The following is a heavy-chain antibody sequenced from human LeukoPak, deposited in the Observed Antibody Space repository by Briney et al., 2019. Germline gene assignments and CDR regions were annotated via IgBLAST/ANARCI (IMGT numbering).Heavy chain of an antibody. CDR3: VTDLVIKGYFDY. CDR2: IRRKTDGETT. J-gene: IGHJ4*02. Sequence: GGSLRLSCAASGFTFSNVWMSWVRQVPGKGLEWVGRIRRKTDGETTDHAAPVKGRFTISRDDSKNTLYLQMNSLKTEDTAVYYCVTDLVIKGYFDYWGQGALVTVSS. D-gene: IGHD2-21*01. V-gene: IGHV3-15*01. CDR1: GFTFSNVW.